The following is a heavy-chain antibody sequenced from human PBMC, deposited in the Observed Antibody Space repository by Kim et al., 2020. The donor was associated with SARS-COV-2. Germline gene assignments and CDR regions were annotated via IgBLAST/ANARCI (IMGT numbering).Heavy chain of an antibody. J-gene: IGHJ3*02. D-gene: IGHD4-17*01. V-gene: IGHV4-38-2*02. CDR2: IYHSGST. CDR1: GYSISSGYY. Sequence: SETLSLTCTVSGYSISSGYYWGWIRQPPGRGLEWIGSIYHSGSTYYNPSLKSRVTISVDTSKNQFSLKLSSVTAADTAVYYCARDLGDRRAFDIWGQGTMVTVSS. CDR3: ARDLGDRRAFDI.